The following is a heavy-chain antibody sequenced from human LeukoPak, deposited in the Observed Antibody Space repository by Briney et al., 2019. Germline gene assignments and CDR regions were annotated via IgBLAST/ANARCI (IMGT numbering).Heavy chain of an antibody. J-gene: IGHJ4*02. CDR1: GGSISTYY. D-gene: IGHD1-26*01. CDR2: VYYSGGT. Sequence: SETLSLTCTVSGGSISTYYWSWIRQPPGKGLEWIGYVYYSGGTNYNPSLKSRVTMSVDTSKNQFSLKLRSVTAADTAVYYCARDLLGWELHYFDYWGQGTLVTVSS. CDR3: ARDLLGWELHYFDY. V-gene: IGHV4-59*01.